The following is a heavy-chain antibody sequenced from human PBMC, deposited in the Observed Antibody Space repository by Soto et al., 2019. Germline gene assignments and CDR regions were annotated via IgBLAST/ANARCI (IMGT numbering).Heavy chain of an antibody. V-gene: IGHV4-34*01. CDR3: ARGSGSIRFDH. J-gene: IGHJ4*02. Sequence: QVRLQQWGAGLLKPSETLSLTCAVYGESFSSYYYWTWIRQPPGKGLEWIGEIYHSGGTNYNPSLKSRVTVSEDTSKNQFSLKLNSVTDADTAVYYCARGSGSIRFDHWGQGSLVTVSS. D-gene: IGHD1-26*01. CDR2: IYHSGGT. CDR1: GESFSSYYY.